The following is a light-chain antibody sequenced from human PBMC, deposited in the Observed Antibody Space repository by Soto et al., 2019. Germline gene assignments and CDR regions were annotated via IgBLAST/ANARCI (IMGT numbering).Light chain of an antibody. Sequence: EVVMTQSPAAVSVSPGERVTLSCRASQSVYVNVAWYQQKPGQAPRLLISGASTRATGIPARFSGSGSGTEFTLTISSLESDDFALYFCQEYNDWPLRTFGQGTKVDI. CDR3: QEYNDWPLRT. CDR2: GAS. CDR1: QSVYVN. V-gene: IGKV3-15*01. J-gene: IGKJ1*01.